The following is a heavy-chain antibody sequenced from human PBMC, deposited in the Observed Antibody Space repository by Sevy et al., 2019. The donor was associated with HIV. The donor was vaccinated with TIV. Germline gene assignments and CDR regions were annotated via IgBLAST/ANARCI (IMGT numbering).Heavy chain of an antibody. J-gene: IGHJ4*02. V-gene: IGHV4-59*08. CDR1: DDSINSYY. CDR2: IYNNIGST. Sequence: SDTLSLTCSVSDDSINSYYWSWIRQPPGKGLEWIGYIYNNIGSTSYNPSLTSRVTISVDTSKNHFSLKLTSLTAADTAIYYCARGAVVIGTAATPVFDFWGLGSLVTVSS. CDR3: ARGAVVIGTAATPVFDF. D-gene: IGHD2-2*01.